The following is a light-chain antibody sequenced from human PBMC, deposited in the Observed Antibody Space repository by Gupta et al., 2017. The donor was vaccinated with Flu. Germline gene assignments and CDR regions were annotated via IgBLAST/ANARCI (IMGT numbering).Light chain of an antibody. V-gene: IGLV1-40*01. Sequence: QSVLTQPPSVSAAPGQRVTIPCTGSSSNIGAGYDVPWYQQLPGTAPKVLIYGSSNRPSGVPDRFFASKSGTSASLAITGLQAEDEADYYCQSYDTSLSGWVFGGGTKVTAL. CDR2: GSS. J-gene: IGLJ3*02. CDR3: QSYDTSLSGWV. CDR1: SSNIGAGYD.